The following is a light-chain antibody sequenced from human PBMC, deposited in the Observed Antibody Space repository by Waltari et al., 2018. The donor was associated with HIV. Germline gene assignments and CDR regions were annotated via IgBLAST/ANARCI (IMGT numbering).Light chain of an antibody. CDR1: ASDVGAYNY. Sequence: QSALTQPPSASGSPGQSVTISCTGKASDVGAYNYVSWYQQHPGKPPNLIIYEVFKRPSGVPDRFSGSKSGNTASLTVSVLQAEDEANYYCASYAGRNTLVFGGGTKLTVL. J-gene: IGLJ2*01. V-gene: IGLV2-8*01. CDR2: EVF. CDR3: ASYAGRNTLV.